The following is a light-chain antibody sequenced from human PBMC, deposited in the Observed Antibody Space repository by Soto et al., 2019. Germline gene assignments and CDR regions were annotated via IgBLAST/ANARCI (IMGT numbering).Light chain of an antibody. V-gene: IGLV2-14*01. CDR1: STDVGRYNY. CDR2: DVS. Sequence: QSALTQPASVSGSPGQSITISCTGTSTDVGRYNYVSWYQQHPGKAPKLMIYDVSNRPSWVSNRFSGSKSGITASLTISGLQAEDEADYYCTSYTSNSTSVFGGGTKLTVL. CDR3: TSYTSNSTSV. J-gene: IGLJ2*01.